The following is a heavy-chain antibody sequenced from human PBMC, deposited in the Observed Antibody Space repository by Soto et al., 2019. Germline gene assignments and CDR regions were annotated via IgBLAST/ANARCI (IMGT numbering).Heavy chain of an antibody. CDR2: ISSSSSYI. Sequence: PGGSLRLSCAAPGFTFSSDSMNWVRQAPGKGLEWVSSISSSSSYIYYADSVKGRFTISRDNAKNSLYLQMNSLRAEDTAVYYCARDTIAALDIWGQGTMVTVSS. D-gene: IGHD6-6*01. J-gene: IGHJ3*02. V-gene: IGHV3-21*01. CDR3: ARDTIAALDI. CDR1: GFTFSSDS.